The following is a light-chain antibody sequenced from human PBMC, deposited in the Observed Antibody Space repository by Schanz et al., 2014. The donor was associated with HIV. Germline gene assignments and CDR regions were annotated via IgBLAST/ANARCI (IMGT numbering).Light chain of an antibody. Sequence: QSALTQPPSASGSPGQSVTISCTGTGSDIGGYNYVSWYQQYPGKAPKLLIYEVTKRPSGVPDRFSGSKSGNTASLTISGLQAEDEADYYCSSYTSSSTRVFGGGTKLTVL. CDR2: EVT. V-gene: IGLV2-8*01. CDR1: GSDIGGYNY. J-gene: IGLJ3*02. CDR3: SSYTSSSTRV.